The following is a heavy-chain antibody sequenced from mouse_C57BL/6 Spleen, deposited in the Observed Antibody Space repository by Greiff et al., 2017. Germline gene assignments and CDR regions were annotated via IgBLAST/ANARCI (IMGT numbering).Heavy chain of an antibody. CDR3: ASWGTAYDYDEGFAY. V-gene: IGHV1-80*01. D-gene: IGHD2-4*01. CDR1: GYAFSSYW. J-gene: IGHJ3*01. CDR2: IYPGDGDT. Sequence: QVQLQQSGAELVKPGASVKISCKASGYAFSSYWMNWVKQRPGTGLEWIGQIYPGDGDTNYNGKFKGQATLTADKSSSTAYMQLSSLTSEDSAVYFGASWGTAYDYDEGFAYWGQGTLVTVSA.